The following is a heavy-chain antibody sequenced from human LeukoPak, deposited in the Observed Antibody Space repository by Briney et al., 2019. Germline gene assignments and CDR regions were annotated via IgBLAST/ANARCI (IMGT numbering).Heavy chain of an antibody. D-gene: IGHD3-22*01. CDR1: GFTFSSYA. J-gene: IGHJ4*02. CDR3: AKRVHYDSSAAYFDY. CDR2: IWYGGSNK. Sequence: GGSLRLSCAASGFTFSSYAMHWVRQAPGKGLEWVAVIWYGGSNKYYADSVKGRFTISRDNSKNTLYLQMNSLRAEDTAVYYCAKRVHYDSSAAYFDYWGQGTLVTVSS. V-gene: IGHV3-33*06.